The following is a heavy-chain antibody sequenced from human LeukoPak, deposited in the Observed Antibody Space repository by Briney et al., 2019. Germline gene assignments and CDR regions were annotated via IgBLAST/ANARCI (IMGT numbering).Heavy chain of an antibody. J-gene: IGHJ4*02. Sequence: GRSLRLSCAASGFTFDDYAMHWVRQAPGKGLEWVSGISWNSGTMGYADSVKGRFTNSRDNAKNSLYLQMNSLRAEDTAVYYCARSDAGMSYWGQGTLVTVSS. CDR2: ISWNSGTM. V-gene: IGHV3-9*01. CDR3: ARSDAGMSY. CDR1: GFTFDDYA. D-gene: IGHD5-24*01.